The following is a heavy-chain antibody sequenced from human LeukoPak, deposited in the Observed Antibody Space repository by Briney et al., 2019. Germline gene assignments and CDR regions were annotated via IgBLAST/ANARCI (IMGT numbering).Heavy chain of an antibody. J-gene: IGHJ4*02. CDR3: ARAIGIWSGYSY. V-gene: IGHV3-7*04. CDR1: GFTFNDYW. Sequence: GGSLRLSCAASGFTFNDYWMSWVRQAPGKGLEWVADIKKDGSETRYVDTVRGRFTISRDNAKNSLYLQMNSPRVEDTAVYYCARAIGIWSGYSYWGQGTLVTVSS. D-gene: IGHD3-3*01. CDR2: IKKDGSET.